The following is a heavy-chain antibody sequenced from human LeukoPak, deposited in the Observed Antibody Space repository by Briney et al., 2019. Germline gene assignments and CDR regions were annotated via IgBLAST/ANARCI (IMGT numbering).Heavy chain of an antibody. D-gene: IGHD6-19*01. CDR3: ARDHSSSGWPADYMDV. CDR1: GYTFTGYY. J-gene: IGHJ6*03. CDR2: INPNSGGT. Sequence: ASVKVSCKASGYTFTGYYMHLVRQPPGPGLEWMGWINPNSGGTNYAQKFQGRVSMTRDTSISTAYMELSRLRSDDTAVYYCARDHSSSGWPADYMDVWGKGTTVTVSS. V-gene: IGHV1-2*02.